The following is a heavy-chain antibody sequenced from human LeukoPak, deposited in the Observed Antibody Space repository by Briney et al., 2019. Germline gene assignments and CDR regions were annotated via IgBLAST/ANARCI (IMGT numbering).Heavy chain of an antibody. V-gene: IGHV1-2*02. Sequence: GASVKVSCKASGYTFTGYWMHWVRQAPGQGLEWMGWINPNSGGTNYAQKFQGRVTMTRDTSISTAYMELSRLRSDDTAVYYCARDIVMVTYWFDPWGQGTLVTASS. CDR2: INPNSGGT. CDR3: ARDIVMVTYWFDP. CDR1: GYTFTGYW. J-gene: IGHJ5*02. D-gene: IGHD5-18*01.